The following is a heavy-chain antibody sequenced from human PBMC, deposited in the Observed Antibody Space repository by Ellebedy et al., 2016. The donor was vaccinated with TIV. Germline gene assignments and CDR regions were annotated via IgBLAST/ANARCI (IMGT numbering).Heavy chain of an antibody. CDR3: ARLYLGGY. CDR1: GGSMSEYY. V-gene: IGHV4-59*08. Sequence: SETLSLTCTVSGGSMSEYYWSWFRQAPGKGLEWLGYVRPSVRTYYNPSFKSRVTMSVDTSKRQFSLRLSSVTAADTAIYYCARLYLGGYWGQGTQVTVSP. CDR2: VRPSVRT. J-gene: IGHJ4*02. D-gene: IGHD3-16*01.